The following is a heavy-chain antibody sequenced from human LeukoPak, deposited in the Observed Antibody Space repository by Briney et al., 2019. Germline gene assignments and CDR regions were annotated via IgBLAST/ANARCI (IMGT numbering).Heavy chain of an antibody. Sequence: SETLSLTCTVSGGAISTYYWNWIRQPPGKGLEWIGYIYYSGSTNYNPSLKSRVTISVDTSKNQFSLKLSSVTAADTAVYYCARGSSSFGWFDPWGQGTLVTVSS. J-gene: IGHJ5*02. CDR3: ARGSSSFGWFDP. D-gene: IGHD6-13*01. V-gene: IGHV4-59*01. CDR1: GGAISTYY. CDR2: IYYSGST.